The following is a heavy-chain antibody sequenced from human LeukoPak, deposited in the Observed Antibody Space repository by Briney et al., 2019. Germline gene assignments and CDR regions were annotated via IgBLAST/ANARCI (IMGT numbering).Heavy chain of an antibody. D-gene: IGHD3-10*01. J-gene: IGHJ4*02. CDR3: ATAFITMVRGVISDY. Sequence: ASVKVSCKVSGYTLTELSMHWVRQAPGKGLEWMGGFDPEDGETIYAQKFQGRVTMTEDTSTDTAYMELSSLRSEDTAVYYCATAFITMVRGVISDYWGQGTLVTVSS. CDR1: GYTLTELS. CDR2: FDPEDGET. V-gene: IGHV1-24*01.